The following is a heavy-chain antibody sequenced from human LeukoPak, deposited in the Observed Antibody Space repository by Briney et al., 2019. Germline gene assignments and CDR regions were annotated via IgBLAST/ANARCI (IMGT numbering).Heavy chain of an antibody. CDR3: ARNRGWQQFDY. CDR1: GFTFSSYW. Sequence: GGSLRLSCAASGFTFSSYWMSWVRQAPGKGLEWVVNIKQDGSEKNYLGSVKGRFTISRDNAKNSLYLQMNNLRAEDTAVYYCARNRGWQQFDYWGQGTLVTVSS. D-gene: IGHD4-23*01. CDR2: IKQDGSEK. V-gene: IGHV3-7*01. J-gene: IGHJ4*02.